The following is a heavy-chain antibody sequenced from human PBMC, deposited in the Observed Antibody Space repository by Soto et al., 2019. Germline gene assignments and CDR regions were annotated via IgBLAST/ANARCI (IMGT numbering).Heavy chain of an antibody. CDR2: VFHTGTAY. J-gene: IGHJ4*02. V-gene: IGHV4-30-4*01. D-gene: IGHD3-3*01. CDR1: GGSIRSGDYY. CDR3: VRDSVRFGPAFDS. Sequence: SETLSLTCTVSGGSIRSGDYYWTWIRQPPGKGLEWIGYVFHTGTAYYYNPSLKRRINMSIDTSKNQFSLKLNSVTAADTAIYYCVRDSVRFGPAFDSWGQGTQVTVSS.